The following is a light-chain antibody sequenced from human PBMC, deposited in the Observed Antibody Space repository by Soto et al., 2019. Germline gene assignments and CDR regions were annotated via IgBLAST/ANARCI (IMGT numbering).Light chain of an antibody. CDR2: GSS. CDR1: QSVAGLF. J-gene: IGKJ3*01. V-gene: IGKV3-20*01. CDR3: QHYGPSPGFT. Sequence: EIVLTQSPDTLSLSPGERATLSCRASQSVAGLFLAWYQQKPGQAPRLLIDGSSNRATGIPERFSGSRSGTDFTLTISILEPEDFAVYYCQHYGPSPGFTFGPGTKVDIK.